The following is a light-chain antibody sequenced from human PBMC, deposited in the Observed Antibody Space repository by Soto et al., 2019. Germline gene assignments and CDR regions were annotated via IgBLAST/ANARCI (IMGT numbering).Light chain of an antibody. J-gene: IGKJ1*01. CDR2: GAS. Sequence: DIQMTQSPSTLSASVGDRFTITCRASQSISSWLAWYQQKPGKAPELLIYGASTLESGVPSRFSGSGSGTEFTLTISSLQPDDFATYYCHQYKSYWTFGQGTKVDIK. V-gene: IGKV1-5*01. CDR3: HQYKSYWT. CDR1: QSISSW.